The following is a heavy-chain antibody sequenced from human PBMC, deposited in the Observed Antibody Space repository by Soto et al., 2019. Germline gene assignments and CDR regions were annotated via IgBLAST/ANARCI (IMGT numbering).Heavy chain of an antibody. D-gene: IGHD2-15*01. CDR1: GGSISSGGYY. CDR3: AGGVVVVVAATPPLYYFDY. V-gene: IGHV4-31*03. J-gene: IGHJ4*02. Sequence: QVQLQESGPGLVKPSQTLSLTCTVSGGSISSGGYYWSWIRQHPGKGLEWIGYIYYSGSTYYNPSLKSRVTISVDTSKNQFSLKLSSVAAADTAVYYCAGGVVVVVAATPPLYYFDYWGQGTLVTVSS. CDR2: IYYSGST.